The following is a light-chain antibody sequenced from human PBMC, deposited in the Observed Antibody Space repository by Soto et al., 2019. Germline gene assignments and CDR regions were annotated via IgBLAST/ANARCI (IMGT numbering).Light chain of an antibody. Sequence: EIVMTQSPATLSVSPGEIVTLSCSASQSVFSSLAWYQQKPGQAPRLLIYGVSTRATGIPARFSGSGSGTEFTLTINSPQSEDFAIYYYQQYNNWPVTFGGGTKVDIK. CDR2: GVS. CDR3: QQYNNWPVT. CDR1: QSVFSS. V-gene: IGKV3-15*01. J-gene: IGKJ4*01.